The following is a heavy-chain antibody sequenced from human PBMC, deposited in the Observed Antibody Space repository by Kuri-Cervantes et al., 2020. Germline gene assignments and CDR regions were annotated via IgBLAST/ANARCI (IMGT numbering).Heavy chain of an antibody. CDR3: ARPDRDCSGGSCSDAFDI. CDR1: GGSISSYY. D-gene: IGHD2-15*01. CDR2: IYYSGST. J-gene: IGHJ3*02. V-gene: IGHV4-59*01. Sequence: GSLRLSCTVSGGSISSYYWSWIRQPPGKGLEWIGYIYYSGSTNYNPSLKSRVTISVDTSKNQFSLKLSSVTAADTAMYYCARPDRDCSGGSCSDAFDIWGQGTMVTVSS.